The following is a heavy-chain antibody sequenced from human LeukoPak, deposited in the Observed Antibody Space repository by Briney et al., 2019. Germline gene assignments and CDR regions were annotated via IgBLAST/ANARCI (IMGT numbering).Heavy chain of an antibody. D-gene: IGHD6-13*01. CDR2: IRGSGDST. CDR1: GFTFSSYG. CDR3: ARDPAATYYMDV. V-gene: IGHV3-23*01. Sequence: GGSLRLSCAASGFTFSSYGMNWVRQAPGKGLEWVSTIRGSGDSTYYADSVKGRFTISRDNAKNSLYLQMNSLRAEDTAVYYCARDPAATYYMDVWGKGTTVTVSS. J-gene: IGHJ6*03.